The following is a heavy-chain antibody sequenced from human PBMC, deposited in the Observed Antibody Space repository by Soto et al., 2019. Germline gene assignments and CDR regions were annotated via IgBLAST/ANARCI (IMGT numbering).Heavy chain of an antibody. CDR2: IYYSGST. CDR1: GGSISRSTYY. Sequence: KTSETLSLTCTVSGGSISRSTYYWGWIRQPPGKGLEWIGTIYYSGSTYYNLSLKSRVIISVDTSRNQFSLKLSSVTAADTAVYYCATYTSASGRNWGQGTLVTVSS. J-gene: IGHJ4*02. D-gene: IGHD3-10*01. CDR3: ATYTSASGRN. V-gene: IGHV4-39*01.